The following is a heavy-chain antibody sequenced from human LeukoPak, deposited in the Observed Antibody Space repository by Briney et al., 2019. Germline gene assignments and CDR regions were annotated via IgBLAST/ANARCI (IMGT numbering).Heavy chain of an antibody. Sequence: PGGSLRLSCAASGFTFSDYYMGWIRQAPGKGLECVSYIRYDGGDIYYADSVKGRFTISRDNAKNSLYLQMNSLRAEDTAVYYCARPNVVVTAPSFDIWGQGTMVTVSS. CDR1: GFTFSDYY. V-gene: IGHV3-11*01. CDR2: IRYDGGDI. CDR3: ARPNVVVTAPSFDI. D-gene: IGHD2-21*02. J-gene: IGHJ3*02.